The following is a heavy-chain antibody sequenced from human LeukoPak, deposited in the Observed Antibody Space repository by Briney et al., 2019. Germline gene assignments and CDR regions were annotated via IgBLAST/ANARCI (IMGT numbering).Heavy chain of an antibody. V-gene: IGHV3-74*01. CDR3: SPLGELCSLPDGFNI. J-gene: IGHJ3*02. CDR2: INSDGSST. CDR1: GFTFSHYW. Sequence: TGGPLRLSCAASGFTFSHYWMHWVRQPPGKGLVWVSRINSDGSSTTYADSVKGRFTISRDNAEKTLYLQMHSLRTEDTAVYYCSPLGELCSLPDGFNIWGQGTMVTVSS. D-gene: IGHD3-16*01.